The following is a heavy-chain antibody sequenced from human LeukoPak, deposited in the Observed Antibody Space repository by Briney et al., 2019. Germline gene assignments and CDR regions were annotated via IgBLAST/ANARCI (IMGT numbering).Heavy chain of an antibody. J-gene: IGHJ2*01. V-gene: IGHV3-11*01. CDR3: ARGYSFGYIDL. CDR1: GFTFTDCY. D-gene: IGHD3-3*01. CDR2: ISGSGATI. Sequence: GGPLRLSCAASGFTFTDCYMSWIRQAAGKGLEWVTFISGSGATIYYADSVKGRCTISRDNAMNSLYLHMNNLRADDSAVYHCARGYSFGYIDLWGRGTLVTVSS.